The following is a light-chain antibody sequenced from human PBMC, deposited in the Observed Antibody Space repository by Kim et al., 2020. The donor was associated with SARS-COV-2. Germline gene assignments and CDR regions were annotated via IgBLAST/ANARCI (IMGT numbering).Light chain of an antibody. CDR1: QTVSTSY. J-gene: IGKJ4*01. V-gene: IGKV3-20*01. CDR3: QQYASSPTT. CDR2: DAS. Sequence: LSPGEGATRACRASQTVSTSYLAWYQQKPGQAPRLLINDASRRATGIPDRFSGSGSGTDFTLTISRLEPEDFAVYYCQQYASSPTTFGGGTKLEI.